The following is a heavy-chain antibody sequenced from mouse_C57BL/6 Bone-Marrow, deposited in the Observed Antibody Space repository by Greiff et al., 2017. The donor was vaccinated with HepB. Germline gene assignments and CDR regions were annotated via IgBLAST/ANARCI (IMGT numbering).Heavy chain of an antibody. V-gene: IGHV14-1*01. CDR2: IDPEDGDT. J-gene: IGHJ2*01. Sequence: EVQLQQSGAELVRPGASVKLSCTASGFNIKDYYMHWVKQRPEQGLEWIGRIDPEDGDTEYAPKFQGKATMTADTSSNTAYLQLSSLTSEDTAVYYCTTWILRYPYYFDYWGKGTTLTVSS. CDR3: TTWILRYPYYFDY. CDR1: GFNIKDYY. D-gene: IGHD1-1*01.